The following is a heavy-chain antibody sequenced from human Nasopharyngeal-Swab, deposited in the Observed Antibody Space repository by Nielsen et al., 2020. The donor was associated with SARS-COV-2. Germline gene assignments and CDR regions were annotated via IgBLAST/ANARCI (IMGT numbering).Heavy chain of an antibody. D-gene: IGHD2-15*01. CDR2: IYYSGST. CDR3: ARDRAGYCSGGSCYSNAFDI. CDR1: GGSISSYY. J-gene: IGHJ3*02. V-gene: IGHV4-59*01. Sequence: SETLSLTCTVSGGSISSYYWSWIRQPAGKGLEWIGYIYYSGSTNYNPSLKSRVTISVDTSKNQFSLKLSSVTAADTAVYYCARDRAGYCSGGSCYSNAFDIWGQGTMVTVSS.